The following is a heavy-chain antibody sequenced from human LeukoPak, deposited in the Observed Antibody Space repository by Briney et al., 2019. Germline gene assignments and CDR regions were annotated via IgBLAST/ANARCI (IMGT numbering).Heavy chain of an antibody. V-gene: IGHV1-46*01. CDR3: ARGPGHRAAVVVNYLDAFDI. Sequence: ASVKVSCKASGYTFTSSFIHWVRQAPGQGLEWVGLINPTGTSSWSAQKFQGRVTMTRDMSTSTVYMELSSLRSEDTAVYYCARGPGHRAAVVVNYLDAFDIWGQGTMVTVSS. J-gene: IGHJ3*02. CDR1: GYTFTSSF. D-gene: IGHD3-22*01. CDR2: INPTGTSS.